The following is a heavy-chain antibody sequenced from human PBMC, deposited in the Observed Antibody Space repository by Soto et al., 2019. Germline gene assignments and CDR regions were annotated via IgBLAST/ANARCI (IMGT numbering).Heavy chain of an antibody. CDR1: GGSISSYY. J-gene: IGHJ4*02. V-gene: IGHV4-59*04. CDR2: IYYTGST. CDR3: ARWDSGVNCISTTCYATFEY. Sequence: SETLSLTCTVSGGSISSYYWSWIRQPPGKGLEWIASIYYTGSTYYGPSLGGRVAISVDTAKNQFSLNVISMTAADTAVYYCARWDSGVNCISTTCYATFEYWGQGIMVTVSS. D-gene: IGHD2-2*01.